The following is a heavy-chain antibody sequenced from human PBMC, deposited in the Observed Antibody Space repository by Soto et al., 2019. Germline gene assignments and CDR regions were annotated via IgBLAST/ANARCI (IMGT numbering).Heavy chain of an antibody. V-gene: IGHV3-73*02. Sequence: EVQLVESGGVLVQPGGSLKLSCAASGFTFSGSAMHWVRQASGKGLEWVGRIRSKANSYATAYASSVKGRFTISSDDSTNTAYLQMNSLKTEDTAVYYCTSSALIDYNYCYGMDVWGQGTTVTVSS. CDR2: IRSKANSYAT. J-gene: IGHJ6*02. CDR3: TSSALIDYNYCYGMDV. CDR1: GFTFSGSA. D-gene: IGHD3-22*01.